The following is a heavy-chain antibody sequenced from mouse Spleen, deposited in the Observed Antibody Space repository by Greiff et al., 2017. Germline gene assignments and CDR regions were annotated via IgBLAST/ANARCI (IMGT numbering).Heavy chain of an antibody. CDR1: GYSITSGYY. CDR3: ASQWHWYLDV. J-gene: IGHJ1*01. CDR2: ISYNGSN. D-gene: IGHD1-3*01. V-gene: IGHV3-6*01. Sequence: DVQLVESGPGLVKPAQSLSLTCSVTGYSITSGYYWKWIRQFPGNQLGWRGYISYNGSNNYNPSLKNRISITRDTSKKQFFLKLNSVTTEDTATYYCASQWHWYLDVWGAGTTVTVSS.